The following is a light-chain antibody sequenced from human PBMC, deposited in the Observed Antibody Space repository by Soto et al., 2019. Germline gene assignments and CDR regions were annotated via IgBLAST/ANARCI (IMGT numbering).Light chain of an antibody. CDR2: EVI. J-gene: IGLJ2*01. V-gene: IGLV2-8*01. CDR3: SSYAGSNNLI. CDR1: SSDVGGYNY. Sequence: QLVLTQPPSASGSPGQSVTISCTGTSSDVGGYNYVSWYQQHPGKAPKLMIYEVIKRPSGVPDRFSGSKSGNTASLTVSGLQAEDEADYYCSSYAGSNNLIFSGGTKLTVL.